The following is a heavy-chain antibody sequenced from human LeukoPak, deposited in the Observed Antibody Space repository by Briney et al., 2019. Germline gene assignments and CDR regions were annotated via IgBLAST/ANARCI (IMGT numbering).Heavy chain of an antibody. CDR1: GGSISSSNYY. D-gene: IGHD3-9*01. V-gene: IGHV4-39*07. CDR2: IYYSGNT. CDR3: ARASYDFLTGRQDAFNI. Sequence: SETLSLTCTVSGGSISSSNYYWGWIRQPPGKGLEWIGSIYYSGNTYYNPSLKSRVTILVDASNNQFSLKLSFVTAADTAVYFCARASYDFLTGRQDAFNIWGQGTMVTVSS. J-gene: IGHJ3*02.